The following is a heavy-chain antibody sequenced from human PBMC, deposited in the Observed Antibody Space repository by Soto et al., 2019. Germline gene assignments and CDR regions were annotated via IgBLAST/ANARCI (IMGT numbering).Heavy chain of an antibody. J-gene: IGHJ4*02. V-gene: IGHV1-18*01. CDR2: ISAYKGST. Sequence: QVQLVQSGAEVKKPGASVKVSCKASGYTFTSYGITWVRQAPGQGLEWRGWISAYKGSTNYAQKLQGRVTMTTDTSTSTAYMELRSLRSDDTAVYYCARDSERYYDSSGSGYWGQGTLVTVSS. CDR3: ARDSERYYDSSGSGY. D-gene: IGHD3-22*01. CDR1: GYTFTSYG.